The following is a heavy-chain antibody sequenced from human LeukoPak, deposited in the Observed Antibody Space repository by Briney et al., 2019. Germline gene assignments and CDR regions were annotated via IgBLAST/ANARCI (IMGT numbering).Heavy chain of an antibody. Sequence: PSETLSLTCAVYGGSFSGYYWSWIRQPPGKGLEWIGEINHSGSTNYNPSLKSRVTIPVDTSKNQFSLKLSSVTAADTAVYYCARSPYYYYGMDVWGQGTTVTVSS. CDR1: GGSFSGYY. CDR3: ARSPYYYYGMDV. CDR2: INHSGST. V-gene: IGHV4-34*01. J-gene: IGHJ6*02.